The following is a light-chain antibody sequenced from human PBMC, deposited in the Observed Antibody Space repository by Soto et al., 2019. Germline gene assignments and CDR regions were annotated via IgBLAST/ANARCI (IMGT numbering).Light chain of an antibody. Sequence: EIVMTQSPATLSVSPGERATLSCRASQSVAGNLAWYQQKPGQAPRLLIYGASTRATGIPARFSGSGSGTEFTLTISSLQCADFAVYYCQQYNNWPPITCGQGTKLEIK. CDR1: QSVAGN. CDR3: QQYNNWPPIT. CDR2: GAS. V-gene: IGKV3-15*01. J-gene: IGKJ2*01.